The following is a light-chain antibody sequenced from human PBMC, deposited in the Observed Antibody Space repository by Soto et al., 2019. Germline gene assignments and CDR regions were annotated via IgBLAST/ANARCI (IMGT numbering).Light chain of an antibody. CDR3: SSYTSSSSTRYV. CDR2: AVS. CDR1: SGDIGAYNY. Sequence: QAVVTQPASVSGSPGQSITISCTGTSGDIGAYNYVSWYQQHPGQAPKLMIYAVSGRPSGVSNRFSGSKSANTASLTISGLQPEDEADYYCSSYTSSSSTRYVFGTGTKLTVL. J-gene: IGLJ1*01. V-gene: IGLV2-14*01.